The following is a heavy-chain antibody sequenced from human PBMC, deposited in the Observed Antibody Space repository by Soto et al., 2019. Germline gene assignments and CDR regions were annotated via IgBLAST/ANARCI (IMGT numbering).Heavy chain of an antibody. D-gene: IGHD2-15*01. V-gene: IGHV3-33*05. CDR3: ARDSTVAPPYSGAYYYAMAV. J-gene: IGHJ6*02. CDR2: ISFDESKK. Sequence: QVQLVESGGGVVQPGRSLRLSCAASGFIFSNYGIHWVRQAPGKGLEWVAVISFDESKKYYADSVQGRFTISRDNSKNTLYLQMDSLRAEDTALFFCARDSTVAPPYSGAYYYAMAVWGRGTTVSVSS. CDR1: GFIFSNYG.